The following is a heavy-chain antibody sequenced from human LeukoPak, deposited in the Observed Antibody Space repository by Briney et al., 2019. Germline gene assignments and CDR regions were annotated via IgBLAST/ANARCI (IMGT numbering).Heavy chain of an antibody. CDR2: INHSGST. J-gene: IGHJ5*02. Sequence: PSETLSLTCAVYGGSFSDYYWTWIRQPPGKGLEWIGEINHSGSTNYNPSLKSRAIISVDTSKNQFSLKLSSLTAADTAMYYCARGLGYFDWFPRWFDPWGQGTLVTVSS. D-gene: IGHD3-9*01. CDR1: GGSFSDYY. CDR3: ARGLGYFDWFPRWFDP. V-gene: IGHV4-34*01.